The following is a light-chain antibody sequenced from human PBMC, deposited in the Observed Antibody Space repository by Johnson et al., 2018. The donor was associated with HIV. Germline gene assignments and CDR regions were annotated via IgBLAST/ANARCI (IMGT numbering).Light chain of an antibody. CDR2: YNN. Sequence: SLFPPPPSFSSSPFPPFPLSFSFLLSPLFPPSFSFYHHFPLTSPKLLISYNNRRPSGVPDRFSGSKSGTSATLGITGLQTGDEADYFCGIWDSSLRTAFFGTGTKVTVL. J-gene: IGLJ1*01. CDR1: LSPLFPPS. V-gene: IGLV1-51*01. CDR3: GIWDSSLRTAF.